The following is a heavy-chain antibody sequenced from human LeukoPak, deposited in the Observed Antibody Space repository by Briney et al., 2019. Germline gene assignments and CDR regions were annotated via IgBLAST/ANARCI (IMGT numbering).Heavy chain of an antibody. J-gene: IGHJ4*02. CDR2: MNPNSGNT. D-gene: IGHD3-3*01. Sequence: ASVKVSCKASGYTFTSYDINWVRQATGQGLEWMGWMNPNSGNTGYAQKFQGRVTMTRNTSISTAYMELSSLRSEDTAAYYCARGFGVAAPFDYWGQGTLVTVSS. CDR1: GYTFTSYD. V-gene: IGHV1-8*01. CDR3: ARGFGVAAPFDY.